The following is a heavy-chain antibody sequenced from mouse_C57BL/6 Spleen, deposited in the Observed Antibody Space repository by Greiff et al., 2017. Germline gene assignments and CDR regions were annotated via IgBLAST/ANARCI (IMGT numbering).Heavy chain of an antibody. Sequence: VQLQQSGAELVRPGASVKLSCTASGFNIKDYYMHWVKQRPEQGLEWIGWIDPENGDTEYASKFQGKATITADTSSTTAYLQLSSLTSEDTAVYCYTRGSNCRYFDVWGTGTTVTVSS. J-gene: IGHJ1*03. D-gene: IGHD2-5*01. CDR2: IDPENGDT. CDR3: TRGSNCRYFDV. CDR1: GFNIKDYY. V-gene: IGHV14-4*01.